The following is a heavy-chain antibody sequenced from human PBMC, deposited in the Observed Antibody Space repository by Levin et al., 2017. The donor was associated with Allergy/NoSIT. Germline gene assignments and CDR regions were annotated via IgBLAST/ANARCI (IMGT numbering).Heavy chain of an antibody. V-gene: IGHV3-53*01. Sequence: ASVKVSCAVSGFSVSSDYMNWVRQTPGKGLDWVSAISNFGGTYYADSVKGRFTISRDTSKNTLYLQMNSLRVEDTAVYYCARDTVYSSSWSQDYWGQGTLVTVSS. D-gene: IGHD6-13*01. CDR2: ISNFGGT. J-gene: IGHJ4*02. CDR1: GFSVSSDY. CDR3: ARDTVYSSSWSQDY.